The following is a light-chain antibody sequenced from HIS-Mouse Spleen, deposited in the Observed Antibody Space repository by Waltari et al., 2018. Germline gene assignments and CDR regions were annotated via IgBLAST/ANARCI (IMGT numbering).Light chain of an antibody. Sequence: EIVLTQSPGTLSVSPGESATLSCRASQSVSSNLAWSQQKPGQAPRLLIYGASTRATGIPARFSGSGSGTEFTLTISSMQSEDFAVYYCQQYNNWPRTFGQGTKVEIK. CDR1: QSVSSN. CDR3: QQYNNWPRT. CDR2: GAS. V-gene: IGKV3-15*01. J-gene: IGKJ1*01.